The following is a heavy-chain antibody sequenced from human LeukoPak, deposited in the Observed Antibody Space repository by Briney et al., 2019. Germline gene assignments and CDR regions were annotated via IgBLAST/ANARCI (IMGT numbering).Heavy chain of an antibody. CDR1: GGSFSGYY. J-gene: IGHJ6*03. CDR2: INHSGST. D-gene: IGHD2-2*01. CDR3: ARIRSLQLLPYYYYYYMDV. Sequence: PSETLSLTCAVYGGSFSGYYWSWIRQPPGKGLEWIGEINHSGSTNYNSSLKSRVTISVDTSKNQFSLKLSSVTAADTAVYYCARIRSLQLLPYYYYYYMDVWGKGTTVTVSS. V-gene: IGHV4-34*01.